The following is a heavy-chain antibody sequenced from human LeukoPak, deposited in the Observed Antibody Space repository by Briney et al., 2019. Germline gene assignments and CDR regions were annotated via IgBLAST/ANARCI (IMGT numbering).Heavy chain of an antibody. Sequence: RASETLSLTCTISGGSVSDYYWSWIRQSPGKGLEWIGYIYHTGSTSYSPSRKSRVTISADTSQNQFSLKLSSVTAADTAVYYCASRKLGNDYWGQGTLVTVSS. D-gene: IGHD7-27*01. CDR3: ASRKLGNDY. V-gene: IGHV4-59*02. CDR1: GGSVSDYY. J-gene: IGHJ4*02. CDR2: IYHTGST.